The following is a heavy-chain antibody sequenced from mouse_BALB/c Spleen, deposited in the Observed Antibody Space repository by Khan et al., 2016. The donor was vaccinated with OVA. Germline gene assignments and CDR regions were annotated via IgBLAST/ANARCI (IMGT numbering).Heavy chain of an antibody. CDR1: GYTFTTAG. D-gene: IGHD2-12*01. V-gene: IGHV9-4*02. J-gene: IGHJ4*01. CDR2: INTHSGVP. CDR3: ANGGAGYHRYDGGAMDY. Sequence: QIQLVQSGPELKKSGETVRISCKASGYTFTTAGMQWVQKMPGKGLKWIVWINTHSGVPKYAEDFKGRFAFSLETSASTAFLQITNLTNEDTATYSGANGGAGYHRYDGGAMDYWGQGTSVTVSS.